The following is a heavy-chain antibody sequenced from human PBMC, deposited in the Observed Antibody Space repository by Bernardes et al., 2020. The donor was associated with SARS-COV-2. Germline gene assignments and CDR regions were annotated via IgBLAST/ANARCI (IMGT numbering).Heavy chain of an antibody. D-gene: IGHD5-12*01. CDR1: GYSFTSHW. V-gene: IGHV5-51*01. CDR3: ARPEIYSGYEN. CDR2: IYPGDSET. Sequence: GESLKISCEASGYSFTSHWIAWVRQMPGKGLEWMGTIYPGDSETRYSPSFEGQVTISADKSISTAYLQWSSLKASDTAIYYCARPEIYSGYENWGQGTLVTVSS. J-gene: IGHJ4*02.